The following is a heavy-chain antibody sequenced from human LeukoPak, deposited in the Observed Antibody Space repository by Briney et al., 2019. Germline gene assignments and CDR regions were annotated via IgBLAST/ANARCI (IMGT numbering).Heavy chain of an antibody. Sequence: GGSLRLSCAASGFTFSSYAMHWVRQAPGKGLEWVAVISYDGSNKYYADSVKGRFTISRDNSKNTLYLQMNSLRAEDTAVYYCVRGAYSSSWLNLGYWGQGTLVTVSS. V-gene: IGHV3-30*04. CDR1: GFTFSSYA. CDR2: ISYDGSNK. CDR3: VRGAYSSSWLNLGY. D-gene: IGHD6-13*01. J-gene: IGHJ4*02.